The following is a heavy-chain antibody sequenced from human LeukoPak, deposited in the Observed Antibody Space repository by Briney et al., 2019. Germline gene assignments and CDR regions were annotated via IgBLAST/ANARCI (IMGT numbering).Heavy chain of an antibody. J-gene: IGHJ5*02. Sequence: GGSLRLSCAASGYTFSSYAMHWVRQAPGKGLEWVAVISYDGSNKYYADSVKGRFTISRDNSKNTLYLQMNSLRAEDTAVYYCAREGALSSGWYASWFDPWGQGTLVTVSS. CDR1: GYTFSSYA. CDR2: ISYDGSNK. V-gene: IGHV3-30*04. CDR3: AREGALSSGWYASWFDP. D-gene: IGHD6-19*01.